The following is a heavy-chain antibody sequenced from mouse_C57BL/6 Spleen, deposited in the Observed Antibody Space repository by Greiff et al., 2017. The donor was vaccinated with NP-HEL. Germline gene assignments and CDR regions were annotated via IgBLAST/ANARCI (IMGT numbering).Heavy chain of an antibody. CDR2: IDPSDSYT. CDR1: GYTFTSYW. Sequence: QVQLKQPGPELVMPGASVKLSCKASGYTFTSYWMHWVKQRPGQGLEWIGVIDPSDSYTNYNQKFKGKSTLTVDKSSSTAYMQLSSLTSDDSAVYYCARSGGSYYFDYWGQGTTLTVSS. D-gene: IGHD3-1*01. V-gene: IGHV1-69*01. CDR3: ARSGGSYYFDY. J-gene: IGHJ2*01.